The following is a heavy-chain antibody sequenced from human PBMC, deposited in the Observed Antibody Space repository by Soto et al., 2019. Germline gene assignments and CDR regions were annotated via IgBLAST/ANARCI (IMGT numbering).Heavy chain of an antibody. D-gene: IGHD5-18*01. CDR1: GFTVTDNH. J-gene: IGHJ4*02. Sequence: VQLVESGGGLVQPGGSLRLSCAGSGFTVTDNHITWVRQAPGRGPEWVSTIYYNGNTFHADSVWGRFTISRDTSKNMLYLQMNGLRAEDTAVYYCATGGDTAKDGYWGQGTLVTVSS. V-gene: IGHV3-53*01. CDR3: ATGGDTAKDGY. CDR2: IYYNGNT.